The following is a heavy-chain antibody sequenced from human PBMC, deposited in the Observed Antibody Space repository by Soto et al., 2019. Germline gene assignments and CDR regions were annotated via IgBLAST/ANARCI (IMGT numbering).Heavy chain of an antibody. CDR3: ARHHTVRGVIPA. D-gene: IGHD3-10*01. CDR1: GGSISSSSYY. Sequence: QLQLQESGPGLVKPSETLSLTCTVSGGSISSSSYYWGWIRQPPGKGLEWIGSIYYSGSTYYNPSLKSRVTIPVDTSNSQFPLKLSSVPAAATAVYDCARHHTVRGVIPAWGQGTLVTVSS. V-gene: IGHV4-39*01. J-gene: IGHJ5*02. CDR2: IYYSGST.